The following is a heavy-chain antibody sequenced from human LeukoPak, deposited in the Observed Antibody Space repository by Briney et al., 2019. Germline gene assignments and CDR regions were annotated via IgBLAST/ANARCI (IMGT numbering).Heavy chain of an antibody. Sequence: GGSLRLSCAASGFTFSNYAMNWVRQAPGKGLEWVSAISASGGSTYYADSVKGRFTISRDNSKNTLSLQMNSLRAEDTAVYYCARAPGDYSGLPRTFRYYGMDVWGQGTTVTVSS. CDR1: GFTFSNYA. D-gene: IGHD4-17*01. CDR3: ARAPGDYSGLPRTFRYYGMDV. J-gene: IGHJ6*02. V-gene: IGHV3-23*01. CDR2: ISASGGST.